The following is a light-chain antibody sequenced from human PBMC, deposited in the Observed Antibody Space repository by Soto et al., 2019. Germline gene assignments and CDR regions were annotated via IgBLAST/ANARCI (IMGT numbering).Light chain of an antibody. CDR3: QQYGTSPYT. CDR1: QSVSSSY. V-gene: IGKV3-20*01. Sequence: PGERATLSCRASQSVSSSYLAWYQQKLGQAPRLLIYAASSRATGIPDRFSGSRSGTDFTLTISRLEPEDFAVYYCQQYGTSPYTFGQGTKLEIK. CDR2: AAS. J-gene: IGKJ2*01.